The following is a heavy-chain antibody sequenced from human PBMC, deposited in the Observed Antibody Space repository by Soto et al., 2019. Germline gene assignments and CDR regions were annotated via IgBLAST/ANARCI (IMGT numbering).Heavy chain of an antibody. D-gene: IGHD2-15*01. J-gene: IGHJ4*02. V-gene: IGHV4-34*01. CDR2: INHSGST. Sequence: SETLSLTCAVYGGSFSGYYWSWIRQPPGKGLEWIGEINHSGSTNYNPSLKSRVTISVDTSKNQFSLKLSSVTAADTAVYYCANVNYCSSGSCYSYYFDSWGQGTLVTVSS. CDR1: GGSFSGYY. CDR3: ANVNYCSSGSCYSYYFDS.